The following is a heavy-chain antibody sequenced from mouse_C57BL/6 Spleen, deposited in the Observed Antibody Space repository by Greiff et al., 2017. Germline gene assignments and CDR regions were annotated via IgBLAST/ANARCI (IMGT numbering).Heavy chain of an antibody. J-gene: IGHJ2*01. CDR2: ISNGGGST. V-gene: IGHV5-12*01. CDR3: ARASLLRAPDY. Sequence: EVQLQESGGGLVQPGGSLKLSCAASGFTFSDYYMYWVRQTPEKRLEWVAYISNGGGSTYYPDTVKGRFTISRDNAKNTLYLQMSRMKSEDTAMYYCARASLLRAPDYWGQGTTLTVSS. D-gene: IGHD1-1*01. CDR1: GFTFSDYY.